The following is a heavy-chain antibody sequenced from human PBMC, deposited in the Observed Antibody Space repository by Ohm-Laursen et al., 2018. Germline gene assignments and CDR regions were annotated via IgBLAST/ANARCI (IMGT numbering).Heavy chain of an antibody. CDR3: AKDLLAAPDYYGMDV. V-gene: IGHV3-9*01. CDR1: GFTFGNYA. Sequence: SLRLSCTASGFTFGNYAMHWVRQAPGKGLEWVAIINWNSGDIGYGDPVKGRFTISRDNARSSLDLQMNSLRVEDTALYYCAKDLLAAPDYYGMDVWGQGTTVTVSS. D-gene: IGHD6-13*01. CDR2: INWNSGDI. J-gene: IGHJ6*02.